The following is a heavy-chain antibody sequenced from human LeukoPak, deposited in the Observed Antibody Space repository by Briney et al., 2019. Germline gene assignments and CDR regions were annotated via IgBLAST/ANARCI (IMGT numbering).Heavy chain of an antibody. V-gene: IGHV4-61*02. D-gene: IGHD2-2*03. Sequence: PSETLSLTCTVSGGSISSGSYYWSWIRQPAGKGLEWIGRIYTSGSTNYNPSLKSRVTISVETSKNQFSLKLSSVTAADTAVYYCAREGMDRDFDYWGQGTLVTVSS. J-gene: IGHJ4*02. CDR1: GGSISSGSYY. CDR3: AREGMDRDFDY. CDR2: IYTSGST.